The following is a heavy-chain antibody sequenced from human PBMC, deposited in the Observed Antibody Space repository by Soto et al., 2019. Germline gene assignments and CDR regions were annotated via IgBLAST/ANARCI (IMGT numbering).Heavy chain of an antibody. V-gene: IGHV3-23*01. CDR2: ISDSDGST. CDR1: GFTFSSYA. J-gene: IGHJ4*02. Sequence: PGGSLRLSCAASGFTFSSYAMNWVRQAPGKGLEWVSVISDSDGSTYYADSVKGRFTISRDNSKNTLYVQMNSLRAEDTAVYYCARRIAAAGAYEYWGQGTLVTLSS. D-gene: IGHD6-13*01. CDR3: ARRIAAAGAYEY.